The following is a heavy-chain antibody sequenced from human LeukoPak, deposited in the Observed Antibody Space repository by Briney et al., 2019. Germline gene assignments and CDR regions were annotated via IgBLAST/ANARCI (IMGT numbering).Heavy chain of an antibody. CDR1: GFTFSSYG. V-gene: IGHV3-30*03. CDR3: ARVDPYSSSWYFWFDP. Sequence: GGSLRLSCAASGFTFSSYGMHWVRQAPGKGLEWVAVISYDGSNKYYADSVKGRFTISRDNSKNTLYLQMNSLRAEDTAVYYCARVDPYSSSWYFWFDPWGQGTLVTVSS. D-gene: IGHD6-13*01. CDR2: ISYDGSNK. J-gene: IGHJ5*02.